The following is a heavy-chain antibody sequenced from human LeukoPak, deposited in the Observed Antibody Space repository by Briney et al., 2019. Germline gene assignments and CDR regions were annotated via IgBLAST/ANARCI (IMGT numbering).Heavy chain of an antibody. CDR1: GFIVSGDF. CDR2: IYSDGST. CDR3: ARERGRGRDSPWFDY. V-gene: IGHV3-53*01. J-gene: IGHJ4*02. D-gene: IGHD1-26*01. Sequence: EGSLRLSCADAGFIVSGDFMSWVRQAPGKGLEWVSVIYSDGSTYYADSVKGRFTISRDNSKNTLDLQMTGLRAEDTAVYYCARERGRGRDSPWFDYWGQGTLVTVSS.